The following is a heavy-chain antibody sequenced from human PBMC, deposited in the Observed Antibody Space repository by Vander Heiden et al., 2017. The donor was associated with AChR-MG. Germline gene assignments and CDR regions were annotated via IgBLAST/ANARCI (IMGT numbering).Heavy chain of an antibody. J-gene: IGHJ5*02. CDR1: GFSFSGYA. CDR3: AKDGTVTTWGVFDP. CDR2: ISGSGGST. V-gene: IGHV3-23*01. D-gene: IGHD4-4*01. Sequence: EVQLLESGGGLVQPERSLRLSCSASGFSFSGYAMSWVRQAPGKGLEWVSAISGSGGSTYYADSVKGRFTISRDNSKNTLYLQMNSLRAEDTAVYYCAKDGTVTTWGVFDPWGQGTLVTVSS.